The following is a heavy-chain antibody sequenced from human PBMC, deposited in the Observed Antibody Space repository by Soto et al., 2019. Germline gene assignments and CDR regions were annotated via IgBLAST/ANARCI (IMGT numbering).Heavy chain of an antibody. Sequence: QVQLVQSGAEVKKPGASVKVSCKASGYTFTSYAIHWVRQAPGQRLEWMGWINAGNGNTKYSQKFQGRVPINQDTSASPAYMELSNLRSEDPAGEYCATPEGSNWGQGTLVTVSS. CDR1: GYTFTSYA. CDR2: INAGNGNT. CDR3: ATPEGSN. V-gene: IGHV1-3*01. J-gene: IGHJ4*02. D-gene: IGHD6-6*01.